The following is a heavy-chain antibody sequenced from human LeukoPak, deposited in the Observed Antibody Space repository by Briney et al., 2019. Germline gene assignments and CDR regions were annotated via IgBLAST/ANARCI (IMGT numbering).Heavy chain of an antibody. CDR3: ARGYSYGSYYYYYYYMDV. V-gene: IGHV3-21*01. D-gene: IGHD5-18*01. J-gene: IGHJ6*03. CDR2: ITSSGRYI. Sequence: GGSLRLSCAASGFTLSSYSMNWVRQAPGKGLEWVSSITSSGRYIYYADSVKGRFTISRDNSENSLYLQMNSLRAEDTAVYYCARGYSYGSYYYYYYYMDVWGKGTTVTVSS. CDR1: GFTLSSYS.